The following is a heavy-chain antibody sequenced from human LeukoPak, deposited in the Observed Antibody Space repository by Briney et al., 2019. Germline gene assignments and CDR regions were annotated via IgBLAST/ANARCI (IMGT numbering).Heavy chain of an antibody. J-gene: IGHJ6*03. CDR1: GGSISSGTYY. V-gene: IGHV4-39*01. CDR3: ARRYCSGADCYGGDSYYYMDV. D-gene: IGHD2-2*01. Sequence: SETLSLTCTVSGGSISSGTYYWGWIRQPPGKGLEWIGSIYYSGSTYYNPSLKSRVTISVDTSKNQFSLRLTSVTAADTAVYYCARRYCSGADCYGGDSYYYMDVWGKGTTVTISS. CDR2: IYYSGST.